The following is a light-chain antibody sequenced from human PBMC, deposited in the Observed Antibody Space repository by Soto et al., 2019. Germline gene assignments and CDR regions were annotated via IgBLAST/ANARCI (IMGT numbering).Light chain of an antibody. Sequence: QSVLTQPASVSGSPGQSITISCTGTSSDVGGYNSVSWYQEHPGKAPKLIIYDVSNRPSGVSYRFSGSKSDNTASLTISGLQAEDEADYYCSSYTSDSTYVFGTGTKVTVL. J-gene: IGLJ1*01. V-gene: IGLV2-14*01. CDR1: SSDVGGYNS. CDR3: SSYTSDSTYV. CDR2: DVS.